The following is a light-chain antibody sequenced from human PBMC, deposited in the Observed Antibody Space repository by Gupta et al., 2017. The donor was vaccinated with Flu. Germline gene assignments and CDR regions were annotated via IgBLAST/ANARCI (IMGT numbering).Light chain of an antibody. Sequence: SYELTQPPSVSVSPGQTTRITCSGDALPTKYAYWYQQNSGQAPVLVTYEDNKRPSGIPERFSGSSSGTTATLTISGAQVEDEAVYFCYSTDSSGNHRVFGGGTKVTVL. CDR3: YSTDSSGNHRV. J-gene: IGLJ3*02. V-gene: IGLV3-10*01. CDR1: ALPTKY. CDR2: EDN.